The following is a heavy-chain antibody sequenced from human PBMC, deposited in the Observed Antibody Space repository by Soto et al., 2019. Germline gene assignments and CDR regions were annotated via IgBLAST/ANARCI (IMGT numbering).Heavy chain of an antibody. CDR1: GFTLSGYA. J-gene: IGHJ6*03. Sequence: EVQLAESGGGLSQPGGSLRLACAASGFTLSGYAMDWVRQAPGKGLEYVSGISSNGVGTYYANSVQGRFTIVRDNSKNTVYLQMGSLRPEDLAVYYCARRARPEFYYMAVWGKGTTVTVSS. CDR3: ARRARPEFYYMAV. V-gene: IGHV3-64*01. CDR2: ISSNGVGT. D-gene: IGHD6-6*01.